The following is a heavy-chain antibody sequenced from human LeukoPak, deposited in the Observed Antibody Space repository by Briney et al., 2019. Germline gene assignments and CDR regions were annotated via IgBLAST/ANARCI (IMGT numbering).Heavy chain of an antibody. CDR2: LYYSGST. Sequence: SETLSLTCTVSGGSISSGSYYWGWIRQPPGKGLEWIGSLYYSGSTYYNLSLKSRVTMSVDTSKNQFSLKLKSVTAADTAVYYCARESDRYCFSTSCPNWFDPWGQGTLVTVSS. CDR1: GGSISSGSYY. D-gene: IGHD2-2*01. V-gene: IGHV4-39*07. CDR3: ARESDRYCFSTSCPNWFDP. J-gene: IGHJ5*02.